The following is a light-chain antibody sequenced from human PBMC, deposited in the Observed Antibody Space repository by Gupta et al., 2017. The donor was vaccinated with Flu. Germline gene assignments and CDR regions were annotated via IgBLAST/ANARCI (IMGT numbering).Light chain of an antibody. CDR1: SSDVGSYNL. V-gene: IGLV2-23*01. CDR3: CSYAGSGLYV. Sequence: QSALTQPAPVSGSPGQSLTISGTGTSSDVGSYNLVSWYQQHPGKAPKLMIYECNKRPSGVSNRFSGSQSGNTASLTISGLQAEDEADYYCCSYAGSGLYVFGTGTKVTVL. J-gene: IGLJ1*01. CDR2: ECN.